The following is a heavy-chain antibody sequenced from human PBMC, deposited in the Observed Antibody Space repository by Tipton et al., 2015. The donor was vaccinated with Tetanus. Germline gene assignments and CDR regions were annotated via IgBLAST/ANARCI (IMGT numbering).Heavy chain of an antibody. CDR2: IIPVFGTS. Sequence: QSGPEVKKPGSSVKVSCKASGGTFRYHAISWVRQAPGQGLEWMGGIIPVFGTSNYAQNFQDRVTVTADKSTSTVYMELRSLRPDDTAVYYCARGNRGSSWYLWGQGTLVTVSS. J-gene: IGHJ4*02. D-gene: IGHD6-13*01. CDR3: ARGNRGSSWYL. CDR1: GGTFRYHA. V-gene: IGHV1-69*06.